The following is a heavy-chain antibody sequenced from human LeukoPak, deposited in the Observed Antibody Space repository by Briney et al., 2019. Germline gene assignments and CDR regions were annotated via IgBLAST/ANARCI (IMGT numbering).Heavy chain of an antibody. CDR2: IYYSGST. Sequence: SETLSLTCTVSGGYISSSSYYWGWIRQPPGKGLEWIGSIYYSGSTYYNPSLKSRVTISVDTSKNQFSLKLSSVTAADTAVYYCARERRGYCSSTSCYLGGAHANYYYYYMDVWGKGTTVTVSS. CDR1: GGYISSSSYY. J-gene: IGHJ6*03. CDR3: ARERRGYCSSTSCYLGGAHANYYYYYMDV. D-gene: IGHD2-2*01. V-gene: IGHV4-39*07.